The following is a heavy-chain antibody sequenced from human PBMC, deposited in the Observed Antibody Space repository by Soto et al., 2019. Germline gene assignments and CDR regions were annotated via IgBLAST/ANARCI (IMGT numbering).Heavy chain of an antibody. V-gene: IGHV4-59*01. J-gene: IGHJ5*02. CDR1: GGSISSYY. CDR3: ARGIATGQLDP. CDR2: IYYSGST. Sequence: SETLSLTCTVSGGSISSYYWSWIRQPPGRGLEWIGYIYYSGSTNYSPSLKSRVIITRDTSAGTAYMDLSSLRSEDTAVYYCARGIATGQLDPWGQGTLVTVSS. D-gene: IGHD2-15*01.